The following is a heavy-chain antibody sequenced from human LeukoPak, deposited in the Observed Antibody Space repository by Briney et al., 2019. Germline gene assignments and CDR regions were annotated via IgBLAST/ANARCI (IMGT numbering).Heavy chain of an antibody. CDR2: IYTSGST. V-gene: IGHV4-39*07. CDR3: ARGVFYSQMDV. J-gene: IGHJ6*04. D-gene: IGHD3-9*01. CDR1: GGSISSSSYY. Sequence: SETLSLTCTVSGGSISSSSYYWGWIRQPPGKGLEWIGRIYTSGSTNYNPSLKSRVTMSVDTSKNQFSLKLSSVTAADTAVYYCARGVFYSQMDVWGKGTTVTVSS.